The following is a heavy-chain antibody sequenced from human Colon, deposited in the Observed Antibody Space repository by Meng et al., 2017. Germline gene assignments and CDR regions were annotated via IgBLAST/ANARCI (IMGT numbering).Heavy chain of an antibody. D-gene: IGHD3-10*01. V-gene: IGHV2-5*02. CDR2: IYCDDDD. Sequence: SGPTLVKPTQTLTLTCTFSGFSLSTRGVGVGGVRQPPGEALEWLALIYCDDDDRYSPSLKGRLTITKDTSKNQVVLTMTNMDPVDTATYYCAHRGGFWYFDYWGPGTLVTVSS. CDR1: GFSLSTRGVG. J-gene: IGHJ4*02. CDR3: AHRGGFWYFDY.